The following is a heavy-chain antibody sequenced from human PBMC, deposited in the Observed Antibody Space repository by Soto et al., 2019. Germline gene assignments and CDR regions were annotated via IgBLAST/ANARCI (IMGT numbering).Heavy chain of an antibody. V-gene: IGHV4-59*08. CDR2: IYYSGST. J-gene: IGHJ6*02. Sequence: SETLSLTCTVSGGSISSYYWSWIRQPPGKGLEWIGYIYYSGSTNYNPSLKSRVTISVDTSKNQFSLKLSSVTAADTAVYYCARLPILHFNYGMDFWGQGTTVTCSS. CDR3: ARLPILHFNYGMDF. CDR1: GGSISSYY. D-gene: IGHD2-2*01.